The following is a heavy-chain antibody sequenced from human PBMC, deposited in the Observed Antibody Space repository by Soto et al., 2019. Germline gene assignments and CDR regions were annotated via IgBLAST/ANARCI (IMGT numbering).Heavy chain of an antibody. Sequence: QVQLHESGPGLVKVSETLSLTCTISGGSVFSGAFYWSWIRQPPGKGLEWIGYIHYSGTTNYNPSLKSRVAITVDTSKTQFSLTLTSVTAADAAVYYWSRCEKDGRDYWCQGTLVTVSS. D-gene: IGHD1-26*01. CDR3: SRCEKDGRDY. J-gene: IGHJ4*02. CDR2: IHYSGTT. V-gene: IGHV4-61*08. CDR1: GGSVFSGAFY.